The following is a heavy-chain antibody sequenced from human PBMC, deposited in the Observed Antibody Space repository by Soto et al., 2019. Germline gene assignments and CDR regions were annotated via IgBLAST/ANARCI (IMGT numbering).Heavy chain of an antibody. CDR1: GGSISSYY. D-gene: IGHD2-21*01. CDR2: IYYSGST. J-gene: IGHJ4*02. V-gene: IGHV4-59*08. CDR3: ASLYRVIDY. Sequence: ETLSLTCTVSGGSISSYYWSWIRQPPGKGLEWIGYIYYSGSTNYNPSLKSRVTISVDTSKDQFSLKLSSVTAADTAVYYCASLYRVIDYWGQGTLVTVSS.